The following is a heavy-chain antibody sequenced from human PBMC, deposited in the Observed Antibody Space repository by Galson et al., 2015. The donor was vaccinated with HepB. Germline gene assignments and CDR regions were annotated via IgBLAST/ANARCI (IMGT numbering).Heavy chain of an antibody. CDR3: ARRDSSGYFHNHWYFDL. Sequence: SVKVSCKASGGTFSSYAISWVRQAPGQGLEWMGGIIPIFGTANYAQKFQGRVTITADESTSTAYMELSSLRSEDTAVYYCARRDSSGYFHNHWYFDLWGRGTLVTVSS. V-gene: IGHV1-69*13. CDR1: GGTFSSYA. D-gene: IGHD3-22*01. CDR2: IIPIFGTA. J-gene: IGHJ2*01.